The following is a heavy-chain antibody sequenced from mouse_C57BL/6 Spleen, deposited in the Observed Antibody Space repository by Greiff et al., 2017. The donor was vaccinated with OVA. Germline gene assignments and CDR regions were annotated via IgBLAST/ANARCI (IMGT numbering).Heavy chain of an antibody. Sequence: VHVKQSGPELVKPGASVKISCKASGYSFTGYYMNWVKQSPEKSLEWIGEINPSTGGTTYNQKFKAKATLTVDKSSSTAYMQLKSLTSEDSAVYYCARRGYYYGSSSLWYFDVWGTGTTVTVSS. D-gene: IGHD1-1*01. V-gene: IGHV1-42*01. J-gene: IGHJ1*03. CDR1: GYSFTGYY. CDR2: INPSTGGT. CDR3: ARRGYYYGSSSLWYFDV.